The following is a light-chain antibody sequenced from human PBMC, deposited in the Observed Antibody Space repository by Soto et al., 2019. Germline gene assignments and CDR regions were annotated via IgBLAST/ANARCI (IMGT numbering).Light chain of an antibody. CDR2: DVS. CDR3: QQYYDLPIT. J-gene: IGKJ5*01. Sequence: DIQMTQSPATLSADVGDRVTITCQASQDINKYVNWNQKNPEKAPTLLNDDVSNLETGVPSQFSGSGSETHFTFTIAGLQPENTAIYYCQQYYDLPITIGQRTRLEI. V-gene: IGKV1-33*01. CDR1: QDINKY.